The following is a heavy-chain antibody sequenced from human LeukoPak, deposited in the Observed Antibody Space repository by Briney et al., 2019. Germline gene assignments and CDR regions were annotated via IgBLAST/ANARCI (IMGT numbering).Heavy chain of an antibody. CDR2: IIPIFGTA. V-gene: IGHV1-69*06. J-gene: IGHJ4*02. CDR1: GGTFSSYA. CDR3: ARDGAAMGYFDY. D-gene: IGHD5-18*01. Sequence: SVKVSCKASGGTFSSYAISWVRQAPGQGLEWMGGIIPIFGTANYAQKFQGRVTITADKSTNTAYMELSSLRSEDTAVYYCARDGAAMGYFDYWGQGTLVTVSS.